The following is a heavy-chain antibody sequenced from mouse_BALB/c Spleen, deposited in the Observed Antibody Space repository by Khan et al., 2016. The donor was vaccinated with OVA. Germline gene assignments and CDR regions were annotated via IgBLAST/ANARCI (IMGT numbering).Heavy chain of an antibody. CDR3: ARGLWAH. CDR2: INPDNGDT. J-gene: IGHJ2*01. D-gene: IGHD4-1*01. CDR1: GYTFTDNY. Sequence: EVQLQESGPELVKPGASVKMSCKASGYTFTDNYMKWVRQGHGKSLEWIGDINPDNGDTFYNQKFKGKATLTVDKSSSTAYMQLSSLTSEDSAVYYCARGLWAHWGQGTTLTVSS. V-gene: IGHV1-26*01.